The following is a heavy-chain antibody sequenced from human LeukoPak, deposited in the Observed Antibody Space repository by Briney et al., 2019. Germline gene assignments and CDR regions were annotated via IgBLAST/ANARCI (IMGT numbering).Heavy chain of an antibody. J-gene: IGHJ1*01. CDR2: ISSSSSYI. CDR3: ARDPGDFGYFQH. V-gene: IGHV3-21*01. D-gene: IGHD4-17*01. Sequence: PGGSLRLSCAGSGFTVSSNYMSWVRQAPGEGLEWVSSISSSSSYIYYADSVKGRFTISRDNAKNSLYLQMNSLRAEDTAVYYCARDPGDFGYFQHWGQGTLVTVSS. CDR1: GFTVSSNY.